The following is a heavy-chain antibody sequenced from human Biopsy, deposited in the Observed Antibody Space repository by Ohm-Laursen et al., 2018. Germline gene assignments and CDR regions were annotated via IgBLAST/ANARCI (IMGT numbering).Heavy chain of an antibody. CDR2: ISWSNDNI. D-gene: IGHD4-17*01. J-gene: IGHJ4*02. Sequence: SLRLSCTASGFNFNHYAMQWVRQVPGKGLEWVSSISWSNDNIHYADSVKGRFTISRDNAKNTLYLQMNSLRADDTAVYYCALAAAQTVTHFDYWGQGTLVTVSS. CDR3: ALAAAQTVTHFDY. V-gene: IGHV3-9*01. CDR1: GFNFNHYA.